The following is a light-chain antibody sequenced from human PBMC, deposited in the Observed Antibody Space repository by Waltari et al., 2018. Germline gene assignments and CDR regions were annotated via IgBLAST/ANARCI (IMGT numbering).Light chain of an antibody. CDR3: QQYYDSPLT. CDR1: ESVLFSSRNKNH. Sequence: DIVMTQSPDSLAVSLGERATINCKSSESVLFSSRNKNHLAWYQQKPGHPPKLLLYWASTRESGVPDRYSGSGSGTDFTLTISSLQAEDVAIYYCQQYYDSPLTFGGGTKVEIK. CDR2: WAS. J-gene: IGKJ4*01. V-gene: IGKV4-1*01.